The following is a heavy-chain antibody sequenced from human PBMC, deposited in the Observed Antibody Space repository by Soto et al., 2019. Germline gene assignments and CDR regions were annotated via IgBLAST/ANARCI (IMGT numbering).Heavy chain of an antibody. CDR1: GFTFSSYS. CDR3: AREIPIVGALDY. V-gene: IGHV3-21*01. CDR2: ISSSSSYI. J-gene: IGHJ4*02. Sequence: GGSLRLSCAASGFTFSSYSMNWVRQAPGKGLEWVSSISSSSSYIYYADSVKGRFTISRDNAKNSLYVQMNSLRAEDTAVYYCAREIPIVGALDYWGQGTLVTVSS. D-gene: IGHD1-26*01.